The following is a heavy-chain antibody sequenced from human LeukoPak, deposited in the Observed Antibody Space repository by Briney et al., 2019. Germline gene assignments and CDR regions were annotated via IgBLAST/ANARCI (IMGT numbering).Heavy chain of an antibody. CDR1: GFTFSSYG. CDR2: ISGSGGTT. CDR3: ARGTYYQDSSGYSYYHHYYMDV. D-gene: IGHD3-22*01. V-gene: IGHV3-23*01. Sequence: GGSLRLSCAASGFTFSSYGMSWVRQAPGKGLEWVSAISGSGGTTYYADSVRGRFTISRDNSKNTLYLQMNSLRAEDTAVYYCARGTYYQDSSGYSYYHHYYMDVWGKGTTVTVSS. J-gene: IGHJ6*03.